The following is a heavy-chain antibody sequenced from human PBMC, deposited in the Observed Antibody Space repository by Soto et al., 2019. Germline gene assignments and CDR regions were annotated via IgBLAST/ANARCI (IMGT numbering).Heavy chain of an antibody. V-gene: IGHV4-28*01. Sequence: SETLSLTCAVSGYSISSSNWWGWIRQPPGKGLEWIGCIYYSGTTYYNPSLKSRVTMSVDTSKNQFSLKLTSVTAVDTAVYYCARRELQGLIDYWGQGTLVIVSS. CDR1: GYSISSSNW. CDR2: IYYSGTT. D-gene: IGHD1-26*01. CDR3: ARRELQGLIDY. J-gene: IGHJ4*02.